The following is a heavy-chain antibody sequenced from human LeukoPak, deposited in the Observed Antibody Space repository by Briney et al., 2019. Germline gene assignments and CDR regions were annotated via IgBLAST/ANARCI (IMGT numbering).Heavy chain of an antibody. D-gene: IGHD3-22*01. J-gene: IGHJ6*02. V-gene: IGHV1-69*04. CDR3: ARRYYDSSGYYYHYYYYGMDV. CDR1: GGTFSSYA. Sequence: SVKVSCKASGGTFSSYAISWLRQTPGQGLEWMGRIIPILGIANYAQKFQGRVTITADKSTSTAYMELSSLRSEDTAVYYCARRYYDSSGYYYHYYYYGMDVWGQGTTVTVSS. CDR2: IIPILGIA.